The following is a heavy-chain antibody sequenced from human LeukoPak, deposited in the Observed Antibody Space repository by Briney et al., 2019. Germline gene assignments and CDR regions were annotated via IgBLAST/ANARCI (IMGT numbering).Heavy chain of an antibody. Sequence: GGSLRLSCAASGFTFEDYAMHWVRQAPGKGLEWVSGISWNSGSIGYADSVKGRFTISRDNAKNSLYLQMNSLRAEDTALYYCAKDRTRFRAVAPRWGQGTLVTVSS. D-gene: IGHD6-19*01. J-gene: IGHJ4*02. V-gene: IGHV3-9*01. CDR1: GFTFEDYA. CDR3: AKDRTRFRAVAPR. CDR2: ISWNSGSI.